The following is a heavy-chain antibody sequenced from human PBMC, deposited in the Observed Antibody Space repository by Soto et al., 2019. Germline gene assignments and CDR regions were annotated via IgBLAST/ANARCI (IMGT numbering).Heavy chain of an antibody. V-gene: IGHV4-4*07. D-gene: IGHD5-18*01. Sequence: LSLTPNVSGGSVSGHYWSWIRQPAGKGLEWIGRIYARGSTYYNPSLDSRVTISVDTSKSQFSLRLSSVTAADTAIYYCARDRRGYNYGRKPFDSWGQGTMVTVSS. J-gene: IGHJ3*02. CDR1: GGSVSGHY. CDR3: ARDRRGYNYGRKPFDS. CDR2: IYARGST.